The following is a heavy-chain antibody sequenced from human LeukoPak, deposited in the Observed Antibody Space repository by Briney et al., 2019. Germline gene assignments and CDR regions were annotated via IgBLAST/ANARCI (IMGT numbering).Heavy chain of an antibody. CDR1: GGTFSSYA. D-gene: IGHD3-9*01. J-gene: IGHJ3*02. Sequence: SVKVSCKASGGTFSSYAISWVRQAPGQGLEWMGRIIPILGIANYAQKFQGRVTITADKSTSTAYLELSSLRSEATAVYYCARDLGHSDILTGIIDAFDIWGQGTMVTVSS. CDR3: ARDLGHSDILTGIIDAFDI. CDR2: IIPILGIA. V-gene: IGHV1-69*04.